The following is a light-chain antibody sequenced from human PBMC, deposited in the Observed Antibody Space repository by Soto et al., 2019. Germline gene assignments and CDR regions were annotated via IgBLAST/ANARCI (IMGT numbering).Light chain of an antibody. CDR1: QGVSRK. CDR3: QQYHTWPIT. CDR2: GAS. Sequence: DIVMTQSPATLSVAPGERVTFSCRASQGVSRKLAWYQHKPGQAPRLLISGASTGATGIPARFSGSGSGTEFTLTINSLQSEDCAIYYCQQYHTWPITFGGGTKVEIK. J-gene: IGKJ4*01. V-gene: IGKV3-15*01.